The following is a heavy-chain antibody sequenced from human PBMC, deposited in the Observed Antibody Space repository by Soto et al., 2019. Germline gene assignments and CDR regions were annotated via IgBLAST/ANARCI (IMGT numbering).Heavy chain of an antibody. CDR1: GLTYSTAW. J-gene: IGHJ6*02. D-gene: IGHD6-13*01. CDR3: ARIAAAGTSWYYYYGMDV. CDR2: INRDGSVT. V-gene: IGHV3-74*01. Sequence: PGGSLRLSCEVSGLTYSTAWMHWVRQAPGKGLVWVSSINRDGSVTNYVDSVKGRFTISRDNAKNSLYLQMNSLRAEDTAVYYCARIAAAGTSWYYYYGMDVWGQGTTVTVYS.